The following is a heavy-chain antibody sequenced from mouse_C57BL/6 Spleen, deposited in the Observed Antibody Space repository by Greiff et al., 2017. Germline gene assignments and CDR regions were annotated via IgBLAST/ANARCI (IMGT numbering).Heavy chain of an antibody. CDR1: GYAFSSSW. CDR3: ARDYDYAWFAY. D-gene: IGHD2-4*01. V-gene: IGHV1-82*01. J-gene: IGHJ3*01. Sequence: VKLQESGPELVKPGASVKISCKASGYAFSSSWMNWVKQRPGKGLEWIGRIYPGDGDTNYNGKFKGKATLTADKSSSTAYMPLSSLTSEDSAVYFCARDYDYAWFAYWGQGTLVTVSA. CDR2: IYPGDGDT.